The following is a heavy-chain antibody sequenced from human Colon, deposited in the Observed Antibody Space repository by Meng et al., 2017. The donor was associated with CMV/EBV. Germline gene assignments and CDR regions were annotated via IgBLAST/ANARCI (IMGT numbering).Heavy chain of an antibody. CDR2: IKQDGSEK. CDR1: GFTFSNYW. CDR3: AKGSLEWLCYGMDV. Sequence: GESLKISCTASGFTFSNYWMSWVRQAPGEGLEWVANIKQDGSEKYYVGSVKGRFIISRDDSKNTLYMEMNSLRAEDTAVYYCAKGSLEWLCYGMDVWGQGTTVTVSS. V-gene: IGHV3-7*03. J-gene: IGHJ6*02. D-gene: IGHD3-3*01.